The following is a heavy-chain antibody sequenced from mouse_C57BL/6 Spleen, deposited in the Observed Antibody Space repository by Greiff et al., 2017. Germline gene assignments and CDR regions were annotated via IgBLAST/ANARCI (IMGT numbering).Heavy chain of an antibody. J-gene: IGHJ4*01. CDR1: GFSFNSDCY. V-gene: IGHV3-3*01. D-gene: IGHD3-2*02. Sequence: EVQRVESGPSLVRPSQTLSLSCTVTGFSFNSDCYRFWIRQFPGNKLEYIGYTFYSGITYYNPSLESRAYITRDTSKNQFSLKLSSMTTEDTATYYCARESSGYGYAMDYWGQGTSVTVSA. CDR3: ARESSGYGYAMDY. CDR2: TFYSGIT.